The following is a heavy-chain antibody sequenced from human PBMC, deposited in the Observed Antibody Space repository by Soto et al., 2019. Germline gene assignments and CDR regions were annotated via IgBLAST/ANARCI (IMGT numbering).Heavy chain of an antibody. CDR2: ISSSGSTI. D-gene: IGHD5-12*01. CDR3: AREKGIVATLSVGYYYYYMDV. J-gene: IGHJ6*03. Sequence: PGGSLRLSCAASGFTFSDYYMSWIRQAPGKGLEWVSYISSSGSTIYYADSVKGRFTISRDNAKNSLYLQMNSLRAEDTAVYYCAREKGIVATLSVGYYYYYMDVWGKGTTVTVSS. V-gene: IGHV3-11*01. CDR1: GFTFSDYY.